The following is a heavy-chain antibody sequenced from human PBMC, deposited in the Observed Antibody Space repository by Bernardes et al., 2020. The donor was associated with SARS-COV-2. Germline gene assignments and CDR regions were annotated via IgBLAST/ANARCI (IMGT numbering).Heavy chain of an antibody. D-gene: IGHD3-16*01. CDR1: GLTLRSYD. J-gene: IGHJ6*02. Sequence: GGSLRLSRTASGLTLRSYDMSWVRQAPGKGLEWVSVISGSGDNTDYADSVKGRFTISRDNSENTLYLQMNCLVKDTAFYYCAKDIEVGGVWGGMDVWGQGTTVTVSS. CDR2: ISGSGDNT. CDR3: AKDIEVGGVWGGMDV. V-gene: IGHV3-23*01.